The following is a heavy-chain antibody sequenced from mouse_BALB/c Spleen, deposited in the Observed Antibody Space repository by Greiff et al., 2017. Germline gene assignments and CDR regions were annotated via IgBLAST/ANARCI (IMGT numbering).Heavy chain of an antibody. CDR3: TLLYGNYAMDY. Sequence: EVQGVESGTVLARPGASVKMSCKASGYTFTSYWMHWVKQRPGQGLEWIGAIYPGNSDTSYNQKFKGKAKLTAVTSTSTAYMELSSLTNEDSAVYYCTLLYGNYAMDYWGQGTSVTVSS. CDR1: GYTFTSYW. CDR2: IYPGNSDT. D-gene: IGHD2-1*01. J-gene: IGHJ4*01. V-gene: IGHV1-5*01.